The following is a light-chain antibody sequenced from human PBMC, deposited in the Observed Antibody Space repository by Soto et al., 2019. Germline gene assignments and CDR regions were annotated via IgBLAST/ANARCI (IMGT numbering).Light chain of an antibody. Sequence: EIVMTQSPATLSVSPGERVTLSCRASQSVSSDLVWYLQKPGQAPSLLVYGASTRATGMPARFSGSGSGTEFTLTISSLQSEDFAVYYCQQYNNWPHTFGQGTKLEIK. V-gene: IGKV3-15*01. CDR1: QSVSSD. J-gene: IGKJ2*01. CDR2: GAS. CDR3: QQYNNWPHT.